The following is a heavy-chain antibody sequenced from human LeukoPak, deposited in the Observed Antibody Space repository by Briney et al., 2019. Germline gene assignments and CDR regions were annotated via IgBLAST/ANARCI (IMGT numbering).Heavy chain of an antibody. CDR2: IYYTGST. CDR3: ARHRAYSSSSPFDY. J-gene: IGHJ4*02. Sequence: SETLSLTCSVSGGSISSLYWSWIRQPPGKGLEWIGYIYYTGSTNYNPSLKSRVTMFVDMSKNQFSLRLSSVTAAGTAAYYCARHRAYSSSSPFDYWGQGTLVTVSS. D-gene: IGHD6-6*01. V-gene: IGHV4-59*08. CDR1: GGSISSLY.